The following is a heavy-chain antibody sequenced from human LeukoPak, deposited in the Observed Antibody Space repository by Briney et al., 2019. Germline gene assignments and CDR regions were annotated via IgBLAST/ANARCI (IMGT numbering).Heavy chain of an antibody. CDR1: GGSISSYY. V-gene: IGHV4-59*01. D-gene: IGHD2-2*01. J-gene: IGHJ3*02. CDR2: IYYSGST. CDR3: ARAENAGGWWGRVPAAAGGAFDI. Sequence: PSETLSLACTVSGGSISSYYWSWVRQPPGKGREWLGYIYYSGSTNYNPSLKSRVTISVDTSKNQFSLKLSSVTAADTAVYYCARAENAGGWWGRVPAAAGGAFDIWGQGTMVTVSS.